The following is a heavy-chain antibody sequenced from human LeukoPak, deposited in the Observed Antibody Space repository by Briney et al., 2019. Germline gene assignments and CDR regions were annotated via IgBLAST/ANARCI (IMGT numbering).Heavy chain of an antibody. Sequence: PSETLSLTCTVSGGSISSYYWSWIRQPPGKGLEWIGYIYYSGSTNYNPSLKSRVTISVDTSKNQFSLKLSSVTAADTAVYYCARLSGSQLQLFDYWGQGTLVTVSS. D-gene: IGHD5-12*01. CDR3: ARLSGSQLQLFDY. V-gene: IGHV4-59*01. J-gene: IGHJ4*02. CDR2: IYYSGST. CDR1: GGSISSYY.